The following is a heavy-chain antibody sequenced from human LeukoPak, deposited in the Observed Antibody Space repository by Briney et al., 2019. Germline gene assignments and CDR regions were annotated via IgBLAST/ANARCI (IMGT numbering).Heavy chain of an antibody. V-gene: IGHV4-59*01. J-gene: IGHJ4*02. CDR2: MYYSGST. D-gene: IGHD3-22*01. CDR1: GGSISSYY. CDR3: ARVTGYMIEDYFDY. Sequence: SETLSLTCTVSGGSISSYYWSWIRQPPGKGLEWIGYMYYSGSTNYNPSLKSRVTISVETSKNQFSLKLSSVTAADTAVYYCARVTGYMIEDYFDYWGQGTLVTVSS.